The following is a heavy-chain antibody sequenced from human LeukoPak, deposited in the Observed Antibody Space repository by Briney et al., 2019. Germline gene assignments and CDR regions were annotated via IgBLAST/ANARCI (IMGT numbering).Heavy chain of an antibody. CDR2: ISGSGGST. CDR1: GFTFSSYG. V-gene: IGHV3-23*01. CDR3: AKDGYSPWGAYYYMDV. J-gene: IGHJ6*03. D-gene: IGHD5-24*01. Sequence: QAGGSLRLSCAASGFTFSSYGMSWVRQAPGKGLEWVSAISGSGGSTYYADSVKGRFTISRDNSKNTLYLQMNSLRAEDTAVYYCAKDGYSPWGAYYYMDVWGKGTTVTVSS.